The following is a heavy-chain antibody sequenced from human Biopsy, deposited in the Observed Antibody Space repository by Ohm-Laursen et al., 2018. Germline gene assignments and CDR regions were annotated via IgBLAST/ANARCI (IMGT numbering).Heavy chain of an antibody. Sequence: SDTLSLTCSVSGGSISGYHWSWIRKSPGKGLEWLSYISFTGGIPSNPSLNGRAPMSLDTSKNQFPLRLIYGTAADTAVYYCARMPHFDYWGQGILVTVSS. CDR2: ISFTGGI. V-gene: IGHV4-59*07. D-gene: IGHD2-2*01. CDR1: GGSISGYH. CDR3: ARMPHFDY. J-gene: IGHJ4*02.